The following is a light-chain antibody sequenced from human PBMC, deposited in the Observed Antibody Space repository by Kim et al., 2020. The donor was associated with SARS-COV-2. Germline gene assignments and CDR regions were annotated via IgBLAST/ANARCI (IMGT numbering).Light chain of an antibody. Sequence: QAVVTQEPSVTVSPGGTVTLTCSSSIGAVTAGFYANWFRQKPGQAPRTLIYSTTERHSWTPIRFSGSLLGGKAALTLSAVQPEDEADYYCLLYFGGNYVFGSGTQLTVL. J-gene: IGLJ1*01. V-gene: IGLV7-43*01. CDR3: LLYFGGNYV. CDR1: IGAVTAGFY. CDR2: STT.